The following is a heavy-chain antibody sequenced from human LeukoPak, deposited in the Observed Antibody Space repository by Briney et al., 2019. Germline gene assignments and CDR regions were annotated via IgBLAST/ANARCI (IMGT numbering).Heavy chain of an antibody. CDR1: GFTFSSCW. J-gene: IGHJ4*02. D-gene: IGHD1-1*01. Sequence: GGSLRLSCAASGFTFSSCWMSWVRQAPGKGLEWVANIKQDGSEKYYVDSVKGRFTISRDNAKNSLYLQMNSLRAEDTAVYYCARAGTTYVDYWGQGTLVTVSS. V-gene: IGHV3-7*01. CDR3: ARAGTTYVDY. CDR2: IKQDGSEK.